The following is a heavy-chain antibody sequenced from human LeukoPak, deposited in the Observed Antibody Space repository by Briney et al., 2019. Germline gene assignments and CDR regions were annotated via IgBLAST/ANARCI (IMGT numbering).Heavy chain of an antibody. V-gene: IGHV4-4*07. J-gene: IGHJ4*02. CDR2: IYTSGST. D-gene: IGHD4-17*01. CDR3: ARVGEGVYGDLKYYFDY. Sequence: SETLSLTCTVSGGSISSYYWSWIRRPAGKGLEWIGRIYTSGSTNYNPSLKSRVTISVDTSKNQFSLKLSSVTAADTAVYYCARVGEGVYGDLKYYFDYWGQGTLVTVSS. CDR1: GGSISSYY.